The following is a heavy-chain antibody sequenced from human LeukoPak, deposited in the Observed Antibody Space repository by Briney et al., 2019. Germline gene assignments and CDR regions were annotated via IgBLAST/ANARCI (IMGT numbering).Heavy chain of an antibody. CDR3: ARAVNAFDI. CDR1: GGTFSSYA. D-gene: IGHD4-17*01. Sequence: SVKVSCKASGGTFSSYAISWVRQAPGQGLEWMGRIIPILGIANYAQKLQGRVTMTTDTSTSTAYMELSSLRSEDTAVYYCARAVNAFDIWGQGTMVTVSS. J-gene: IGHJ3*02. V-gene: IGHV1-69*04. CDR2: IIPILGIA.